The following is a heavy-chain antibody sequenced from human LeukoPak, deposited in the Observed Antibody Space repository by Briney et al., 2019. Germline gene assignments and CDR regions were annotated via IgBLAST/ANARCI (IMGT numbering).Heavy chain of an antibody. J-gene: IGHJ4*02. V-gene: IGHV1-69*13. Sequence: SVKVSCKASGGTFSSYAWVRQAPGQGLEWMGGIIPMFGTAKYAQKFQGRVTITADESTSTAYMELSSLRSEDTAVYYCARHRPAKHYYDSSAYSPFDYWGQGTLVTVSS. CDR1: GGTFSSYA. CDR3: ARHRPAKHYYDSSAYSPFDY. D-gene: IGHD3-22*01. CDR2: IIPMFGTA.